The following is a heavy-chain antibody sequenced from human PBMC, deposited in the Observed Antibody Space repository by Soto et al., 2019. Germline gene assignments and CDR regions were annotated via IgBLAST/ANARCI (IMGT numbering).Heavy chain of an antibody. Sequence: QVTLKESGPVLVKPTETLTLTCTVSGFSLNNAQMGVSWIRQPPGKALEWLAHIFANDERSFSTSLTSRLIISKDTXXSXVXXVMTKMDPVDTATYYCARVVSGGKSCINTSCWIDYWGQGTLVTVSS. J-gene: IGHJ4*02. CDR1: GFSLNNAQMG. V-gene: IGHV2-26*01. CDR2: IFANDER. D-gene: IGHD2-2*01. CDR3: ARVVSGGKSCINTSCWIDY.